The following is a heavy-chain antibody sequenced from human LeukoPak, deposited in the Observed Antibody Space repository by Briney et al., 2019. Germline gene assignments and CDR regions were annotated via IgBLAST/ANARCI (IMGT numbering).Heavy chain of an antibody. V-gene: IGHV3-53*01. D-gene: IGHD3-16*01. J-gene: IGHJ6*03. CDR2: IYSGGSA. CDR1: GFTVSNDY. Sequence: GGSLRLSCAASGFTVSNDYMSWVRQAPGKGLEWVSVIYSGGSAYYADSVKGRFTISRDNSKNTLYLQMNSLRAEDTAVYYCARGGGLGPYYMDVWGKGTTVTVSS. CDR3: ARGGGLGPYYMDV.